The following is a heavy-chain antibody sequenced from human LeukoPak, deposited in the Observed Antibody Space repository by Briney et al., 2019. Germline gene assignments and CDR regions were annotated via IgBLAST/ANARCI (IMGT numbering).Heavy chain of an antibody. CDR1: GFTFSSYG. D-gene: IGHD5-24*01. CDR3: ARRDGYDFDY. J-gene: IGHJ4*02. V-gene: IGHV3-33*01. CDR2: IWYDGTNK. Sequence: GRPLRLSCAASGFTFSSYGMHWVRQAPGKGLEWVAVIWYDGTNKYYADSVKGRFTISRDNSKNTLYLQMNSLSAEDTAVYYCARRDGYDFDYWGQGTLVTVSS.